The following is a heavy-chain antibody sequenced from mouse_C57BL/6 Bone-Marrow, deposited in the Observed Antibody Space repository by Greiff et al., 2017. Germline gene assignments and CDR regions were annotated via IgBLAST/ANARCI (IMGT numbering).Heavy chain of an antibody. V-gene: IGHV14-4*01. D-gene: IGHD2-3*01. CDR2: IDPENGDT. J-gene: IGHJ3*01. Sequence: EVQLQQSGAELMRPGASVKLSCTASGFNIKDDYMHWVKQRPEQGLEWIGWIDPENGDTEYASKFQGKATITVDTSSNTAYLQLSSLTSEDTAVYYCTADDGYFSWFAYWGQGTLVTVSA. CDR3: TADDGYFSWFAY. CDR1: GFNIKDDY.